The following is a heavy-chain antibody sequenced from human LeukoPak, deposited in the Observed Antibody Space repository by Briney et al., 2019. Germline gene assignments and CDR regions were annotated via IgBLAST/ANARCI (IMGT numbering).Heavy chain of an antibody. V-gene: IGHV3-7*01. CDR3: ARSNCGGDCYLGFDY. D-gene: IGHD2-21*02. Sequence: GGSQRPSCAASGSTFSNYYMSWVRQAPGEGLELVANIMHDGSEKYYVDSVKGRFTISRDNADNSLYLQMSSLRAEDTALYYCARSNCGGDCYLGFDYWGQGTLVTVSS. CDR2: IMHDGSEK. CDR1: GSTFSNYY. J-gene: IGHJ4*02.